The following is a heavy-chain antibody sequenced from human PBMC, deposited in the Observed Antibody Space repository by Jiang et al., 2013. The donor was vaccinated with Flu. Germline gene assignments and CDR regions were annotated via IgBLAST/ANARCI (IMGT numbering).Heavy chain of an antibody. CDR1: GFSLSTSGMR. J-gene: IGHJ4*02. V-gene: IGHV2-70*04. D-gene: IGHD4-17*01. CDR2: IDWDDDK. Sequence: SGFSLSTSGMRVSWIRQPPGKALEWLGRIDWDDDKFYSTSLKTRLTISKDTSKNQVVLTMTNMDPVDTATYYCARILSGDYADYWGQGTLVTVSS. CDR3: ARILSGDYADY.